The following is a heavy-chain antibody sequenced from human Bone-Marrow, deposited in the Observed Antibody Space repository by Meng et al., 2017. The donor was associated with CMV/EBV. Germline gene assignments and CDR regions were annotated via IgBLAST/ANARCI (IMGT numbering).Heavy chain of an antibody. V-gene: IGHV4-34*01. Sequence: VYGGSFSGYYWSWIRQPPGKGLEWIGEINHSGSTNYNPSLKSRVTISVDTSKNQFSLKLSSVTAADTAVYCCARGLGYYGSGSYDYWGQGTLVTVSS. CDR1: GGSFSGYY. D-gene: IGHD3-10*01. J-gene: IGHJ4*02. CDR2: INHSGST. CDR3: ARGLGYYGSGSYDY.